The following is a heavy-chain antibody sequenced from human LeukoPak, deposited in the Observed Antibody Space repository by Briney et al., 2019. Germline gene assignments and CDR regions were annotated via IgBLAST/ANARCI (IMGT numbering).Heavy chain of an antibody. CDR3: AKSNGYGLVDI. J-gene: IGHJ3*02. CDR2: IFYRGST. V-gene: IGHV4-39*06. Sequence: SETLSLTCTVSGGSISTSSYYWGWVRQPPGKGLEWIGNIFYRGSTYYSPSRKTRVTISLDTPRNRFPLKLNSVTAADTAVYYCAKSNGYGLVDIWGKGTMVTVSS. D-gene: IGHD3-10*01. CDR1: GGSISTSSYY.